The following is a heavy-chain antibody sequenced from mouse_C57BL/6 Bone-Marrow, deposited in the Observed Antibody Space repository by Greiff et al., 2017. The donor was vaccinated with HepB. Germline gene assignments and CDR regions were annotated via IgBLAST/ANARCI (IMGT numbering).Heavy chain of an antibody. D-gene: IGHD3-3*01. CDR2: IDPETGGT. Sequence: QVQLQQSGAELVRPGASVTLSCEASGYTFTDYEMHWVKQTPVHGLEWIGAIDPETGGTAYNQKFKGKAILTADKSSSTAYMQLSSLTSEDSAVYFCARPWDRDYAMDYWGQGTSVTVSS. V-gene: IGHV1-15*01. J-gene: IGHJ4*01. CDR1: GYTFTDYE. CDR3: ARPWDRDYAMDY.